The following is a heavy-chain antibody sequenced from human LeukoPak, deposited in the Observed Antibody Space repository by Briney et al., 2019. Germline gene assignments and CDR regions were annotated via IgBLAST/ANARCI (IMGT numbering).Heavy chain of an antibody. CDR3: ASDGSCSSTSCYLAFHI. D-gene: IGHD2-2*01. CDR1: GFTFSSYA. V-gene: IGHV3-30*04. Sequence: PGGSLRLSCAASGFTFSSYAMHWVRQAPGKGLEWVAVISYDGSNKYYADSVKGRFTISRDNSKNTLYLQMNSLRVEDTAVYYCASDGSCSSTSCYLAFHIWGQGTVVTVSS. J-gene: IGHJ3*02. CDR2: ISYDGSNK.